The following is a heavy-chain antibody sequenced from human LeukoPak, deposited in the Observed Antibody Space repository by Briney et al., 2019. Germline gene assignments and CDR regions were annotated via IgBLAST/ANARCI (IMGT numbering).Heavy chain of an antibody. CDR1: GGSFSGYY. J-gene: IGHJ6*03. CDR3: ARDKQQLVLSYMDV. V-gene: IGHV4-34*01. D-gene: IGHD6-13*01. CDR2: INHSGST. Sequence: PSETLSLTCAVYGGSFSGYYWSWIRQPPGKGLEWIGEINHSGSTNYNPSLKSRVTISVDTSKNQFSLKLSSVTAADTAVYYCARDKQQLVLSYMDVWGKGTTVTVSS.